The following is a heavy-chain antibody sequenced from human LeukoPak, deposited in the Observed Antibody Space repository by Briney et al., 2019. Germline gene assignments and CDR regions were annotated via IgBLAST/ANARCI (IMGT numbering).Heavy chain of an antibody. J-gene: IGHJ6*03. D-gene: IGHD6-6*01. CDR1: GGSFSGYY. CDR3: ASGGKYSSSEGYYYMDV. CDR2: INHSGST. V-gene: IGHV4-34*01. Sequence: SETLSLTCAVYGGSFSGYYWSWIRQPPGKGLEWIGEINHSGSTNYNPSLKSRVTISVDTSKNQFSLKLSSVTAADTAVYYCASGGKYSSSEGYYYMDVWGKGTTVTVSS.